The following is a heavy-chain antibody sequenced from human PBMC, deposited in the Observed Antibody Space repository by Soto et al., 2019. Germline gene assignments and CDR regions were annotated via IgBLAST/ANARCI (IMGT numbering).Heavy chain of an antibody. V-gene: IGHV3-53*02. D-gene: IGHD2-2*02. J-gene: IGHJ4*02. Sequence: EVQLVETGGGLIQPGASLRLSCAASGFTVSNNYMSWVRQAPGKGLEWVSLIYSGGSTFYADSVKGRFTISRDNSKNTLFLQMNSLRAEDTAVYFCATYTSLDYWGQGTLVTVSS. CDR1: GFTVSNNY. CDR3: ATYTSLDY. CDR2: IYSGGST.